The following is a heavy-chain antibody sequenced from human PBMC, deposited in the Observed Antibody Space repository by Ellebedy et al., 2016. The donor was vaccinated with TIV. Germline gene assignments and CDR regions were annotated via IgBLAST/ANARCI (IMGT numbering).Heavy chain of an antibody. CDR2: ISWNSGSI. CDR1: GFTFSSYA. Sequence: GGSLRLXXAASGFTFSSYAMHWVRQAPGKGREWVSGISWNSGSIGYADSVKGRFTISRDNAKNSLYLQMNSLRAEDTALYYCAKDFAEVFRYFDLWGRGTLVTVSS. D-gene: IGHD2-8*01. CDR3: AKDFAEVFRYFDL. V-gene: IGHV3-9*01. J-gene: IGHJ2*01.